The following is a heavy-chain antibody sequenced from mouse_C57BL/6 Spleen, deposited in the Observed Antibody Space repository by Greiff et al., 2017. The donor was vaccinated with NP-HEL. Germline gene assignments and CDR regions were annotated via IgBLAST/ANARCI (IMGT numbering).Heavy chain of an antibody. CDR3: ARKGGYSSYYFDY. V-gene: IGHV1-78*01. Sequence: VKLQESDAELVKPGASVKISCKVSGYTFTDHTIHWMKQRPEQGLEWIGYIYPRDGSTKYNEKFKGKATLTADKSSSTAYMQLNSLTSEDSAVYFCARKGGYSSYYFDYWGQGTTLTVSS. J-gene: IGHJ2*01. D-gene: IGHD2-3*01. CDR2: IYPRDGST. CDR1: GYTFTDHT.